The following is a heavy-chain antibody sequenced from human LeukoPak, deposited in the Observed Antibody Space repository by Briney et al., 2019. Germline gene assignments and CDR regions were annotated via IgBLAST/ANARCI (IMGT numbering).Heavy chain of an antibody. Sequence: GGSLRLSCAASGFTFSSYAMSWVREAPGEGLEWVSAIIGSGGSTYYADSVKGRFTISRDNSKNTLYLQMNSLRAEDTAVYYCANYCSGGSCYYYYYGMDVWGQGTTVTVSS. CDR1: GFTFSSYA. J-gene: IGHJ6*02. CDR2: IIGSGGST. D-gene: IGHD2-15*01. CDR3: ANYCSGGSCYYYYYGMDV. V-gene: IGHV3-23*01.